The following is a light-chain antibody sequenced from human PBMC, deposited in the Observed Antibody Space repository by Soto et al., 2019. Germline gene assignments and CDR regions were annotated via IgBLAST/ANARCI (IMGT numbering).Light chain of an antibody. V-gene: IGLV2-14*01. Sequence: QSALAQPASVSGSPGQSITISSTGTSSGIGGCSSVSWYQQSPGKAPKLRIYEVCSRPSGVPDRFSGSKSGTSASLAISGLQSDDEADYYCAAWDDSLNGYVFATGTKVTVL. J-gene: IGLJ1*01. CDR3: AAWDDSLNGYV. CDR1: SSGIGGCSS. CDR2: EVC.